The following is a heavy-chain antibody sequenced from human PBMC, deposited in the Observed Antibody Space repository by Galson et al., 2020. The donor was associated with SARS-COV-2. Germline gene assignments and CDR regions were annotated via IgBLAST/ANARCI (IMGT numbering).Heavy chain of an antibody. CDR1: GYTLTELS. D-gene: IGHD1-1*01. Sequence: ASVKVSCKVSGYTLTELSMHWVRQAPGKGLEWMGGFDPEDGETIYAQKFQGRVTMTEDTSTDTAYMELSSLRSEDTAVYYCATAGTPVTPSNWFDPWGQGTLVTVSS. V-gene: IGHV1-24*01. J-gene: IGHJ5*02. CDR2: FDPEDGET. CDR3: ATAGTPVTPSNWFDP.